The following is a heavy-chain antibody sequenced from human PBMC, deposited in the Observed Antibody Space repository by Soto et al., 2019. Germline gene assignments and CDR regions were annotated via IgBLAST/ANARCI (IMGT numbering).Heavy chain of an antibody. D-gene: IGHD2-2*01. V-gene: IGHV3-23*01. J-gene: IGHJ6*03. Sequence: GGSLRLSCADSGFTFSSYSMNWVRPAPGKGLEWVSSISGSGSSTYYADSVKGRFTISRDNSKNTLYLQMNSLRAEDTAVYYCAKVVVPTSYYYYYMDVWGKGTTVTVS. CDR3: AKVVVPTSYYYYYMDV. CDR1: GFTFSSYS. CDR2: ISGSGSST.